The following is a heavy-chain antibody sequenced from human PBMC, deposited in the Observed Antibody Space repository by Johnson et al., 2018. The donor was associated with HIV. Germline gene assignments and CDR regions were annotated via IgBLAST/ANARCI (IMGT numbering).Heavy chain of an antibody. D-gene: IGHD3-22*01. V-gene: IGHV3-7*02. J-gene: IGHJ3*02. Sequence: VQLVESGGGLVQPGGSLRLSCAASAFTFSNYWMNWVRQAPGKGLEWVANIKQDGSERYYVDSVKGRFTISRDNSKNTLYLQMNSLRAEDTAVYYCARRDDIRNGAFDIWGQGTMVTVSS. CDR1: AFTFSNYW. CDR2: IKQDGSER. CDR3: ARRDDIRNGAFDI.